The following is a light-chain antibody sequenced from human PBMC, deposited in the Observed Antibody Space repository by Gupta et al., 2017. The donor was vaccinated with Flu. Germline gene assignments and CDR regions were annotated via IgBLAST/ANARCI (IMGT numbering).Light chain of an antibody. CDR3: QVWESSGNHGYV. J-gene: IGLJ1*01. CDR1: NIASKS. Sequence: TAKSTCGGSNIASKSVDWYQQKPGQAPRRVVFDDRARPSGIPARRSGSTSGNTATLTIISVEAGDEADDYCQVWESSGNHGYVFGPGTKVAVL. CDR2: DDR. V-gene: IGLV3-21*02.